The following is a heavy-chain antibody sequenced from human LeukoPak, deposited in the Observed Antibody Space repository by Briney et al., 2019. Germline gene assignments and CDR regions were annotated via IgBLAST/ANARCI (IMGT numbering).Heavy chain of an antibody. CDR3: ARVEVTTMCLDY. J-gene: IGHJ4*02. CDR1: GFTFSSYA. Sequence: GGSLRLSCAASGFTFSSYAMSWVRQAPGKGLEWVSTISGSGGATYYADSVKGRFTISRDNAKNSLYLQMNSLRAEDTALYYCARVEVTTMCLDYWGQGTLVTVSS. D-gene: IGHD4-17*01. CDR2: ISGSGGAT. V-gene: IGHV3-23*01.